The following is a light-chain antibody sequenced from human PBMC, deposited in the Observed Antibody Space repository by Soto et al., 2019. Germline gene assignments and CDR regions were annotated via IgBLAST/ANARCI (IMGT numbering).Light chain of an antibody. J-gene: IGKJ5*01. Sequence: EIVMPPSHATLSVSPGERATLSCSARQSVSSNLDWYQQTPGQAPRLLICGASPRATGIPGMFSGSGSGTDFTLTSSRLEPEDVAVYYCQQYGRSSITFGQGTRLEIK. CDR2: GAS. V-gene: IGKV3-15*01. CDR3: QQYGRSSIT. CDR1: QSVSSN.